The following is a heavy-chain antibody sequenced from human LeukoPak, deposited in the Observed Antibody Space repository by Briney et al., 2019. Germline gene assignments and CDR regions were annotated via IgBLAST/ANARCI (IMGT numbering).Heavy chain of an antibody. J-gene: IGHJ6*03. CDR2: ISSSGSSI. CDR3: ARDPYSGSYGNYYYYFMDV. CDR1: GFTFSSYE. V-gene: IGHV3-48*03. D-gene: IGHD1-26*01. Sequence: GGSLRLSCAASGFTFSSYEMNWVRQAPGKGLEWVSYISSSGSSIYYADSVKGRFTISRDNAKNSLYLQMNSLRAEDTAVYYCARDPYSGSYGNYYYYFMDVWGKGTTVTISS.